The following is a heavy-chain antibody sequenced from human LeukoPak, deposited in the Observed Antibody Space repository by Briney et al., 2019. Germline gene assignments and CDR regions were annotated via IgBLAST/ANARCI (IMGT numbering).Heavy chain of an antibody. CDR3: AKDSAMVRGVLDY. Sequence: HPGGSLRPSCAASGFTFSSYAMSWVRQAPGKGLEWVSAISGSGGSTYYADSVKGRFTISRDNSKNTLYLQMNSLRAEDTAVYYCAKDSAMVRGVLDYWGQGTLVTVSS. D-gene: IGHD3-10*01. CDR2: ISGSGGST. V-gene: IGHV3-23*01. J-gene: IGHJ4*02. CDR1: GFTFSSYA.